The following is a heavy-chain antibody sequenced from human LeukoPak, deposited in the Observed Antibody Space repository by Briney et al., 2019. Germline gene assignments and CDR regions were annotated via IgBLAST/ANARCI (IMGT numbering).Heavy chain of an antibody. V-gene: IGHV3-30*18. J-gene: IGHJ4*02. D-gene: IGHD5-12*01. CDR2: ISYDGGYK. CDR3: AKGNSDYGTFDY. Sequence: GGSLRLSCAASGFTFSTYGMHWVRQAPGKGLEWVAVISYDGGYKSYVDSVRGRFTISRDNSKNTLYLQMNSLRAEDTAVYYCAKGNSDYGTFDYWGQGTLVTVSS. CDR1: GFTFSTYG.